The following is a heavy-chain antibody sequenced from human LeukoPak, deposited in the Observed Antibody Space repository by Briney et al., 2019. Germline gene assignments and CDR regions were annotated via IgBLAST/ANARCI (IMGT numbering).Heavy chain of an antibody. J-gene: IGHJ4*02. CDR3: AREGGYSHAFDY. CDR2: INSDGSST. V-gene: IGHV3-74*01. CDR1: GFTFSSYW. Sequence: GASLRLSCAASGFTFSSYWMYWVRQAPGKGLVWVSRINSDGSSTRHADSWEGRVTISRDNAKTTLYLQMNSLRAEATAVYYCAREGGYSHAFDYWGQGTLVTVSS. D-gene: IGHD3-22*01.